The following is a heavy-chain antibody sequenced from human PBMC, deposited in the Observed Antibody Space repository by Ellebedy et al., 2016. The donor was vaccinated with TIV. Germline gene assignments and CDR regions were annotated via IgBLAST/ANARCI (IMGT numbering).Heavy chain of an antibody. CDR3: ATSDYHNNSSVMDV. Sequence: AASVKVSCKASGGTFRNYLISWVRQAPGQGLEWMGGTIPLYDTTNYAHGLHGRVAISADESTSTAYMELRSLTSEDTAVYYCATSDYHNNSSVMDVWGQGTSVTVSS. V-gene: IGHV1-69*13. J-gene: IGHJ6*02. D-gene: IGHD1-20*01. CDR1: GGTFRNYL. CDR2: TIPLYDTT.